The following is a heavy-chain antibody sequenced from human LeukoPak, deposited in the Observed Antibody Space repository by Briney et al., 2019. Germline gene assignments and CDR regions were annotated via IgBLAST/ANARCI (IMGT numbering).Heavy chain of an antibody. V-gene: IGHV4-39*07. D-gene: IGHD5-18*01. Sequence: SETLSLTCTVSGGSVSGSSYYWGWVRQPPGKGLEWIATMYYSGNTYYNPSLKSRVTISVDTSKNQFSLKLSSVTAADTAVYYCARGEYSYGRYYYYYMDVWGKGTTVTVSS. CDR1: GGSVSGSSYY. CDR3: ARGEYSYGRYYYYYMDV. J-gene: IGHJ6*03. CDR2: MYYSGNT.